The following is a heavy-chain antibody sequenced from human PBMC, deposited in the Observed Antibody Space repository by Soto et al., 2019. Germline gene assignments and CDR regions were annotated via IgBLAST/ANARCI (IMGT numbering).Heavy chain of an antibody. CDR1: GFTFEDYT. V-gene: IGHV3-43*01. CDR2: ISWDGGST. D-gene: IGHD2-8*01. CDR3: AKDIGAGGMHYYYYYGMDV. Sequence: PGGSLRLSCAASGFTFEDYTMHWVRQAPGKGLEWVSLISWDGGSTYYADSVKGRFTISRDNSKNSLYLQMNSLRTEDTALYYCAKDIGAGGMHYYYYYGMDVWGQGTTVTVSS. J-gene: IGHJ6*02.